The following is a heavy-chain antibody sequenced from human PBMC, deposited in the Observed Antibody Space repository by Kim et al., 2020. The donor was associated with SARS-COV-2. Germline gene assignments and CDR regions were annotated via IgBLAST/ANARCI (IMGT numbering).Heavy chain of an antibody. Sequence: GGSLRLSCAASGLTFSRYSMHWVRQAPGKGLEWVADIWYDGSQRYYGDSVKGRFTISRDNSKNTLYLQMNSLRVEDTGVYYCAKDEEAQGNYYGMDVWGRGTTVTVS. V-gene: IGHV3-33*06. CDR2: IWYDGSQR. CDR3: AKDEEAQGNYYGMDV. CDR1: GLTFSRYS. D-gene: IGHD3-10*01. J-gene: IGHJ6*02.